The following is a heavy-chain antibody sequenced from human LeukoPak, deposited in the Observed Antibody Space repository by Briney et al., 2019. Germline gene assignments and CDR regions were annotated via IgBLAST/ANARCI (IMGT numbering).Heavy chain of an antibody. D-gene: IGHD3-22*01. CDR3: ARGVTMIVSPPEGY. V-gene: IGHV3-30*03. J-gene: IGHJ4*02. CDR1: GFTFSSYG. CDR2: ISYDGSNK. Sequence: GGSLRLSCAASGFTFSSYGMHWVRQAPGKGQEWVAVISYDGSNKYYADSVKGRFTISRDNSKNTLYLQMNSLRAEDTAVYYCARGVTMIVSPPEGYWGQGTLVTVSS.